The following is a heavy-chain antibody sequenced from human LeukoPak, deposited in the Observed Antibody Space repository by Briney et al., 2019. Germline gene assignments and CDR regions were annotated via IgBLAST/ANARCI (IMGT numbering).Heavy chain of an antibody. CDR2: ISWNSGSI. CDR1: GFTFDDYA. D-gene: IGHD1-26*01. V-gene: IGHV3-9*01. Sequence: GGSLRLSCAASGFTFDDYAMHWVRQAPGKGLEWVSGISWNSGSIGYADSVKGRFTVSRDNAKNSLYLQMNSLGTEDTALYYCASSGNYYAFDSWGQGTLVTVSS. J-gene: IGHJ4*02. CDR3: ASSGNYYAFDS.